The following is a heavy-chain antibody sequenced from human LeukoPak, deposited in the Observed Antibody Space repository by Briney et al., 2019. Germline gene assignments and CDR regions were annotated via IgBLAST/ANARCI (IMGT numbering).Heavy chain of an antibody. J-gene: IGHJ3*02. Sequence: SETLSLTCAVYGGSFSGYYWSWIRQPPGKGLEWIGEINHSGSTNYNPSLKSRVTISVDTSKNQFSLKLSSVTAADTAVYYCARSVGSGWYLDAFDIWRQGTMVTVSS. V-gene: IGHV4-34*01. CDR2: INHSGST. CDR3: ARSVGSGWYLDAFDI. CDR1: GGSFSGYY. D-gene: IGHD6-19*01.